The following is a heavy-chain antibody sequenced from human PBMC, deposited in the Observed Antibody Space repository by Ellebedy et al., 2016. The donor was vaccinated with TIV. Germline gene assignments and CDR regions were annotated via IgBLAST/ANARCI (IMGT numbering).Heavy chain of an antibody. CDR1: GYTFRLYG. CDR2: MNPNSGRT. CDR3: ARRDLRSGCLGY. D-gene: IGHD6-19*01. J-gene: IGHJ4*02. Sequence: ASVKVSXXTSGYTFRLYGINWVRQATGQGLEWLGWMNPNSGRTGYAQKFQGRVTMTRSTSKSTAYMELSSLRSEDTAVYYCARRDLRSGCLGYWGQGTLVTVSS. V-gene: IGHV1-8*02.